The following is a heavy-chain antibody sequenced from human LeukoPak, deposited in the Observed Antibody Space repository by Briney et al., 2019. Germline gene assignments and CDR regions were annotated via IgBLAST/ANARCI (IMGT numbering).Heavy chain of an antibody. CDR1: AGSISSGSYD. Sequence: PSQTLSLTCTVSAGSISSGSYDGRWVRPPAGKGLEWIGCIFICGRTNYYPSLTSPLSLSVDTSKNQFSLRLSSLTAADPAFYYCARLRSGYINFIDVWGEGTTVTISS. CDR2: IFICGRT. CDR3: ARLRSGYINFIDV. D-gene: IGHD2-2*02. J-gene: IGHJ6*03. V-gene: IGHV4-61*02.